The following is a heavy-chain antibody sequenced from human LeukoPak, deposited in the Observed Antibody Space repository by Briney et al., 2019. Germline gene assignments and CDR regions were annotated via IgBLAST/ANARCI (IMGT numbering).Heavy chain of an antibody. CDR2: IYYTGRT. CDR1: SGSISSYH. J-gene: IGHJ6*02. Sequence: SETLSLTCSVSSGSISSYHWTWIRQSPGKGLEWIGHIYYTGRTNYNPSLKSRVTLSVDMSKNQFSLKLRSVTAADTAVYYCARVWDDVLNESYYFYGMDFWGQGTTVTVSS. CDR3: ARVWDDVLNESYYFYGMDF. D-gene: IGHD3-9*01. V-gene: IGHV4-59*12.